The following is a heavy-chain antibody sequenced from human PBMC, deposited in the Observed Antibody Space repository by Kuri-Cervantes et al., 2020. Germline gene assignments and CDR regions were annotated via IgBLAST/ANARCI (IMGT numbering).Heavy chain of an antibody. V-gene: IGHV3-74*03. CDR2: INTDGSTI. CDR3: ARRPSDPIPFDY. CDR1: GFTFDDYA. J-gene: IGHJ4*02. D-gene: IGHD2-21*02. Sequence: ETLSLTCAASGFTFDDYAMHWVRQAPGKGLVWDSRINTDGSTIEYADSVKGRFTISRDNAKNTLYLQMNSLRAEDTAVYYCARRPSDPIPFDYWGQGTLVTVSS.